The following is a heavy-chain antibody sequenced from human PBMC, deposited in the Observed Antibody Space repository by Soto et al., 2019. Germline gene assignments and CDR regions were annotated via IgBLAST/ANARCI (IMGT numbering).Heavy chain of an antibody. CDR1: GFTFSGYN. J-gene: IGHJ4*02. CDR2: ISSSSSNI. V-gene: IGHV3-48*02. CDR3: ARYSGYVE. D-gene: IGHD5-12*01. Sequence: EVQLVESGGGLVQPGGSLRLSCAASGFTFSGYNMNWVRQAPGNGLEWVSYISSSSSNIYYADSVKGRFTISRDNAKNSLYLQKNGLRYWATDEYYCARYSGYVEWGQGTLVTVSS.